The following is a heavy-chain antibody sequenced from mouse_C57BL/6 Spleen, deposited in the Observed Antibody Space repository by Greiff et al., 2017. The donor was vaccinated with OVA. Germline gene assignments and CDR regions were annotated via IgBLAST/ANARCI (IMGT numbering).Heavy chain of an antibody. CDR3: ARREGNSNYWYFDV. V-gene: IGHV1-62-2*01. CDR2: FYPGSGST. Sequence: VQLQQSGAELVKPGASVKLSCKASGYTFTEYTIHWVKQRSGQGLEWIGWFYPGSGSTTYNEKFKDKATLTADNSSSTVYMELSSLTSEDSAVYYCARREGNSNYWYFDVWGTGTTVTVSS. CDR1: GYTFTEYT. J-gene: IGHJ1*03. D-gene: IGHD2-5*01.